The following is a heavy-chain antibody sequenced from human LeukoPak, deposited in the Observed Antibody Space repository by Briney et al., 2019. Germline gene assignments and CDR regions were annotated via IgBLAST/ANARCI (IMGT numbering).Heavy chain of an antibody. CDR3: ARVQGIAAGPEFDP. V-gene: IGHV1-18*01. CDR2: ISAYNGNT. D-gene: IGHD6-13*01. CDR1: GYTFTNLD. J-gene: IGHJ5*02. Sequence: ASVKVSCKTSGYTFTNLDINWLRQAPGQGLEWMGWISAYNGNTNYAQKLQGRVTMTTDTSTSTAYMELRSLRSDDTAVYYCARVQGIAAGPEFDPWGQGTLVTVSS.